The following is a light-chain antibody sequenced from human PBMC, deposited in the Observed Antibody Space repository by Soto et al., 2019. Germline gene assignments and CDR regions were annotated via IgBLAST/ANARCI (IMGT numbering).Light chain of an antibody. CDR2: GNS. CDR3: QSYDSNLSGPHV. J-gene: IGLJ1*01. V-gene: IGLV1-40*01. CDR1: SSNIGAGYD. Sequence: QSVLTQPPSVSGAPGQRVTISCTGSSSNIGAGYDVHWYQQLPGTAPKLLIYGNSNRPSGVPDRFSGSKSGTSASLAITGLQAEDESDYYCQSYDSNLSGPHVFGTMTEVTVL.